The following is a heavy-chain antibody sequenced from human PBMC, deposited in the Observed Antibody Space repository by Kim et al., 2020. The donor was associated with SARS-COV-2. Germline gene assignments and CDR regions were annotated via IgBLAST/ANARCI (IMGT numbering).Heavy chain of an antibody. J-gene: IGHJ4*02. CDR1: RGSISSGSYF. Sequence: SETLSLTCTVSRGSISSGSYFWSWIRQPAGKGLEWICHIHTDGSTTYSPSLRSRVTISVDTSKNQFSLKLSSVTAADMAIYYCARNPGFWGQGTLVTVSS. V-gene: IGHV4-61*09. CDR3: ARNPGF. CDR2: IHTDGST.